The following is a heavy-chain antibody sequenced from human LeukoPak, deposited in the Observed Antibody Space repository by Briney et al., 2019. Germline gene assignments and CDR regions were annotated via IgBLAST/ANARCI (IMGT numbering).Heavy chain of an antibody. D-gene: IGHD3-10*01. CDR1: GGSISSYY. J-gene: IGHJ5*02. CDR3: ARGKRFGWFDP. CDR2: VYYSGST. Sequence: KPSETLSLTCTVSGGSISSYYWSWIRQPPGKGLEWIGYVYYSGSTNYNPSLKSRVTISVDTSKNQFSLKLSSVTAADTAVYYCARGKRFGWFDPWGQGTLVTVSS. V-gene: IGHV4-59*01.